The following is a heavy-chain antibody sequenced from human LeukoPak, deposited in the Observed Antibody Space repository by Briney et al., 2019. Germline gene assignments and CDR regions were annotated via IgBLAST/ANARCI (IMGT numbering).Heavy chain of an antibody. CDR3: ARGKYRSGADY. J-gene: IGHJ4*02. CDR1: GYTMNSGYY. V-gene: IGHV4-34*01. D-gene: IGHD3-3*01. CDR2: TTHSGST. Sequence: SETLSLTCNVSGYTMNSGYYWSWIRQTPGNGLEWIGETTHSGSTDYNPSLKSRVSVSVDTSKNQFSLRLTSVTAADTAVYYCARGKYRSGADYWGQGTLVTVSS.